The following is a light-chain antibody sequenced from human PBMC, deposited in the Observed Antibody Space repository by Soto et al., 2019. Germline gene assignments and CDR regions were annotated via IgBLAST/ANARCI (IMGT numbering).Light chain of an antibody. CDR3: QQYYAIPYT. CDR2: WAS. J-gene: IGKJ2*01. V-gene: IGKV4-1*01. CDR1: QSLFYSSNNKNY. Sequence: DIVMTQSPDSLAVSLGERATINCKSSQSLFYSSNNKNYLAWYQQKPGQPPKLLIYWASTRESGVPDRFSGSGSGADFTLTISSLRAEDVAVYYCQQYYAIPYTFRQWTKLEIK.